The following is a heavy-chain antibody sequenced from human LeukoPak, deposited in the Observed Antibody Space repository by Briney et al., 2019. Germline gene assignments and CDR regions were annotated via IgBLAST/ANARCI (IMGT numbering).Heavy chain of an antibody. CDR2: ISSSSSYI. D-gene: IGHD2-15*01. CDR1: GFTFSSYS. CDR3: ARGYCSGGSCYPYYFDY. Sequence: GGSLRLSCAASGFTFSSYSTNWVRQAPGKGLEWVSSISSSSSYIYYADSVKGRFTISRDNAKNSLYLQMNSLRAEDTAVYYCARGYCSGGSCYPYYFDYWGQGTLVTVSS. V-gene: IGHV3-21*01. J-gene: IGHJ4*02.